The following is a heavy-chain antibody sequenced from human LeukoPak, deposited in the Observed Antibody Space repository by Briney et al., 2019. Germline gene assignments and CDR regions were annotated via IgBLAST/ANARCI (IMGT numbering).Heavy chain of an antibody. V-gene: IGHV3-23*01. J-gene: IGHJ4*02. CDR2: ISGSGGST. CDR1: GFTFSSYA. D-gene: IGHD2-8*01. Sequence: PGGSLRLSCAASGFTFSSYAMSWVRQAPGKGLEWVSAISGSGGSTYYADSVKGRFTISGDNSKNTLYLQMNSLRAEDTAVYYCAKTVVLMVYAIPHYFDYWGQGTLVTVSS. CDR3: AKTVVLMVYAIPHYFDY.